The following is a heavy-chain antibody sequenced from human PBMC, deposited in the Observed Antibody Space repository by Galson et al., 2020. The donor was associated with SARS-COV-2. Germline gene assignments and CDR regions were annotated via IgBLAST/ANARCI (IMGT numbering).Heavy chain of an antibody. Sequence: SETLSLTCTVSGDSISSGGYYWSWIRQHPGKGLEWIGYIYYSGSTYYNPSLKSRVTISVDTSKNQFSLKLSSVTAADTAVYYCARTSGGTDAFDIWGQGTMVTVSS. J-gene: IGHJ3*02. CDR3: ARTSGGTDAFDI. D-gene: IGHD1-1*01. CDR1: GDSISSGGYY. V-gene: IGHV4-31*03. CDR2: IYYSGST.